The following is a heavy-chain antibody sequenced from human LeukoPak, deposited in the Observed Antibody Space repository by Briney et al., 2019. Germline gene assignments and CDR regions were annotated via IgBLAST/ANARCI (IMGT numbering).Heavy chain of an antibody. D-gene: IGHD3-3*01. Sequence: PSETLSLTCTVSGGSISDYYWNWIRQPPGKGLEWIGYIYYSGSTTYNPALKSRVTMSVDTAKNQFSLKLRSVTAADTAVYYCARGDFCSKSNCYLRPMDVWGKGTTVTVSS. CDR3: ARGDFCSKSNCYLRPMDV. CDR1: GGSISDYY. J-gene: IGHJ6*03. V-gene: IGHV4-59*01. CDR2: IYYSGST.